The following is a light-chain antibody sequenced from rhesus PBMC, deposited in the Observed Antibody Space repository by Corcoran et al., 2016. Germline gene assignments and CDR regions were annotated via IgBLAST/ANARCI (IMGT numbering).Light chain of an antibody. Sequence: ETVMMQSPATLSLSPGERATLSCRASQSAGSTLAWYQQKPGQAPRLLIYYASSRATGIPDRFSGRGSGTEVTLTISSLVPEDVGVYYCQKYNAWPWTFGQGTKVEIK. CDR3: QKYNAWPWT. CDR1: QSAGST. CDR2: YAS. V-gene: IGKV3-35*02. J-gene: IGKJ1*01.